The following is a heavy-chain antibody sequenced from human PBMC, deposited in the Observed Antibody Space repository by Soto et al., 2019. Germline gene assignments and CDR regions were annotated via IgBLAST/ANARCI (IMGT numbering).Heavy chain of an antibody. CDR2: ISAYNGNT. V-gene: IGHV1-18*01. Sequence: GASVKVSCKASGYTFTSYGISWVRQAPGQGLEWMGWISAYNGNTNYAQKLQGRVTMTTDTSTSTAYMELRSLRSDDTAVYYCARFHAYCTNVVCRNYDYIWGADGSSGDYWGQGTLVTVSS. D-gene: IGHD2-8*01. CDR3: ARFHAYCTNVVCRNYDYIWGADGSSGDY. CDR1: GYTFTSYG. J-gene: IGHJ4*02.